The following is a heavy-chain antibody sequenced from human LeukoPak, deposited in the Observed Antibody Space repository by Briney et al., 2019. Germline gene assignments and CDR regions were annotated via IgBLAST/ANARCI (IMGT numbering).Heavy chain of an antibody. V-gene: IGHV1-18*01. CDR3: ARLQDYYDSSGYLDY. Sequence: ASVKVSCKASGYTFTSYGISWVRQAPGQGLEWMGWISAYNGNTNYAQKLQGRVTMTTDTFTSTAYMELRSLRSDDTAVYYCARLQDYYDSSGYLDYWGQGTLVTVSS. CDR1: GYTFTSYG. J-gene: IGHJ4*02. CDR2: ISAYNGNT. D-gene: IGHD3-22*01.